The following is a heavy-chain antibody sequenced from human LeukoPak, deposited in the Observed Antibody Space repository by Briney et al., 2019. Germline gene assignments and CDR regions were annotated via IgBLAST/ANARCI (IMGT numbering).Heavy chain of an antibody. V-gene: IGHV4-4*02. CDR3: AKSNGYGLIDI. CDR1: GGSISSSNW. Sequence: SGTLSLTCAVSGGSISSSNWWSWVRQPPGKGLEWIGEIYHSGSTNYNPSLKSRVTISVDTSKKQFSLKLNSVTAADTAVYYCAKSNGYGLIDIWGQGTMVTVSS. D-gene: IGHD3-22*01. J-gene: IGHJ3*02. CDR2: IYHSGST.